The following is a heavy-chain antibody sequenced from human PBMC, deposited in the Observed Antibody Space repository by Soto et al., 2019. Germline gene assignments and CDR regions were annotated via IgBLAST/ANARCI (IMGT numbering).Heavy chain of an antibody. D-gene: IGHD3-3*01. Sequence: GGSLRLSCAASGFTFSSYSMNWVRQAPGKGLEWVSYISSSSSTIYYADSVKGRFTIARENAKNSLYLQMNSLRDEETAVYYCARDPRITSFGVVIIPEGNYYYYGMDVWGQGTTVTVSS. CDR1: GFTFSSYS. CDR3: ARDPRITSFGVVIIPEGNYYYYGMDV. CDR2: ISSSSSTI. J-gene: IGHJ6*02. V-gene: IGHV3-48*02.